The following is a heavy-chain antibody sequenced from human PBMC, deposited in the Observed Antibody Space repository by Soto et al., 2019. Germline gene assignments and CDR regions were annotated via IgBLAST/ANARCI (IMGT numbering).Heavy chain of an antibody. J-gene: IGHJ4*02. Sequence: EVQLLESGGGLVQHGGSLRLSCATSGFSFSNYAMIWVRQAPGKGLEWVAAITSVGYTYYVDSLKGRFTISRDNSKNTLYLQINSLRAEDKAVYYCAKDLIDYSNSYFDYWGQGTLVTVSS. V-gene: IGHV3-23*01. CDR2: ITSVGYT. CDR3: AKDLIDYSNSYFDY. CDR1: GFSFSNYA. D-gene: IGHD4-4*01.